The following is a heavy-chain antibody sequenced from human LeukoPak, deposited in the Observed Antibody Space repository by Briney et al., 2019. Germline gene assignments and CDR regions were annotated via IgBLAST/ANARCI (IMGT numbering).Heavy chain of an antibody. CDR2: MNPNSANT. D-gene: IGHD2-8*01. CDR1: GYTFVSYD. Sequence: ASVKVSCKASGYTFVSYDINWVRQATGQGLEWMGWMNPNSANTGYAQKFQGRVTMTRNTSISTAYMELSSLRSEDTAVYYCGRGRGNGRPENYFDYWGQGTLVTVSS. J-gene: IGHJ4*02. V-gene: IGHV1-8*01. CDR3: GRGRGNGRPENYFDY.